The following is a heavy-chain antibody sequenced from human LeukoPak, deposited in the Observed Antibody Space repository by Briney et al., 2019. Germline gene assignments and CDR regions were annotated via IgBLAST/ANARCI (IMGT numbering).Heavy chain of an antibody. D-gene: IGHD2-8*01. J-gene: IGHJ4*02. CDR3: ARGLGYCTNGVCLDDY. CDR1: GGSFSGYH. CDR2: INHSGST. Sequence: PSETLSLTCAVYGGSFSGYHWRWIRQPPGKGLEWIGEINHSGSTNYNPSLKSRVTISVDTSKNQFSLKLSSVTAADTAVYYCARGLGYCTNGVCLDDYWGQGTLVTVSS. V-gene: IGHV4-34*01.